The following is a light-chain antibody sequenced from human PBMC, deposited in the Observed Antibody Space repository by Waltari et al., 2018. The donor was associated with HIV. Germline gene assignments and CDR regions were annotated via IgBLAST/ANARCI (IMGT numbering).Light chain of an antibody. J-gene: IGLJ2*01. CDR1: SSDVGGFNS. V-gene: IGLV2-11*01. CDR3: CSYAGNYTLI. CDR2: DVT. Sequence: QSALTQPRSVSGSPGQSVTISCTGTSSDVGGFNSVSWYQQHPGKAPKLMIYDVTMRPSGVPDRFSGSKSGNTASLTISGLQADDEADYYCCSYAGNYTLIFGGGTKLTVL.